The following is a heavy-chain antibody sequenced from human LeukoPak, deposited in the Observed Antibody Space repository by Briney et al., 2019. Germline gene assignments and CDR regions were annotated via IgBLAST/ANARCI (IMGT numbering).Heavy chain of an antibody. CDR3: AKSGIQAMVKYYFDY. CDR1: GFTLSSYG. V-gene: IGHV3-30*18. Sequence: GGSLRLSCAASGFTLSSYGMHWVRQAPGKGLEWVAVISYDGSNKYYADSVKSRFTISRDNSKNTLYLQMNSLRAEDTAVYYCAKSGIQAMVKYYFDYWGQGTLVTVSS. D-gene: IGHD5-18*01. J-gene: IGHJ4*02. CDR2: ISYDGSNK.